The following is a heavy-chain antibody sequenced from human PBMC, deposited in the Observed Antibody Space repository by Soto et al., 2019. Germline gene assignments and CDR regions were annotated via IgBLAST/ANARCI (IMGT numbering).Heavy chain of an antibody. Sequence: GGSLRLSSAASGFTFSSYAMTGVRQAPGKGLEWVATIGGSSGNTYYADPVKGLFTISRDNSKNTLYLQMNSLRAEDTAIYYCAKTYSTLVQFDYWGQGTLVTVYS. CDR3: AKTYSTLVQFDY. CDR1: GFTFSSYA. CDR2: IGGSSGNT. J-gene: IGHJ4*02. D-gene: IGHD4-4*01. V-gene: IGHV3-23*01.